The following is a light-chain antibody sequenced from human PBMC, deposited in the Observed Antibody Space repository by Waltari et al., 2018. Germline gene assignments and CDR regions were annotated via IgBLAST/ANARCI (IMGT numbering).Light chain of an antibody. Sequence: QSALTQPASVSGSPGQSITISCTGTSGDIGNFYYFPWYQQRPGTAPKLIIYDVNRRPSGVSNRFSGSKSGNTASLTISWLQAEDGADYYCSSYTSVTTFVVFGGGTKLTVL. V-gene: IGLV2-14*03. CDR2: DVN. J-gene: IGLJ2*01. CDR3: SSYTSVTTFVV. CDR1: SGDIGNFYY.